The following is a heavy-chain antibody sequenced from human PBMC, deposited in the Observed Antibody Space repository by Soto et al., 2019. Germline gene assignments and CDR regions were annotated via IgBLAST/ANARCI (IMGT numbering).Heavy chain of an antibody. CDR2: TSGSGTHI. V-gene: IGHV3-11*04. CDR3: AKDQGDFYGCSRDYRDMHA. J-gene: IGHJ6*02. CDR1: GFTFSDYW. Sequence: PGGSLRLSCAASGFTFSDYWMTWIRQAPGKGLEWVSYTSGSGTHIYYADSVKGRFTISRDNSKNTMYRQMNSLRAEDPAVYYCAKDQGDFYGCSRDYRDMHAWGQGTTVTLSS. D-gene: IGHD3-10*01.